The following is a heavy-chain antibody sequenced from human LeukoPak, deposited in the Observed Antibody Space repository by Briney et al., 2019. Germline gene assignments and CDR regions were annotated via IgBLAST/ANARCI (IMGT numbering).Heavy chain of an antibody. CDR3: ARQTYYDILTGSPFDY. J-gene: IGHJ4*02. Sequence: PSETLPLTCTVSGGSVSSGSYYWSWIRQPPGKGLEWIGYIYYSGSTNYNPSLKSRVTISVDTSKNQFSLKLSSVTAADTAVYYCARQTYYDILTGSPFDYWGQGTLVTVSS. CDR2: IYYSGST. CDR1: GGSVSSGSYY. V-gene: IGHV4-61*01. D-gene: IGHD3-9*01.